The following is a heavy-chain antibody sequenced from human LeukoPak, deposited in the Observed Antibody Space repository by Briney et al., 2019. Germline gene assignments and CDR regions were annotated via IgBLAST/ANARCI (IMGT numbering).Heavy chain of an antibody. Sequence: PGRSLRLSCAASGFTFSSYAMHWVRQAPGKGLEWVSVIYSGGKAYYADSVKGRFTISRDNSKNTLYLQMNSLRAEDTAVYYCARGVANYYDNSGYQNWGQGTLVTVSS. J-gene: IGHJ4*02. D-gene: IGHD3-22*01. V-gene: IGHV3-53*01. CDR1: GFTFSSYA. CDR2: IYSGGKA. CDR3: ARGVANYYDNSGYQN.